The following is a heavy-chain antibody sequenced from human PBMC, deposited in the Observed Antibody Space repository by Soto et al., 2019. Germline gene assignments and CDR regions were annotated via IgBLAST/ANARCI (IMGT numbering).Heavy chain of an antibody. V-gene: IGHV3-73*01. CDR1: GFSFSGSA. D-gene: IGHD4-17*01. J-gene: IGHJ1*01. Sequence: GGSLRLSCAASGFSFSGSAIHWVRRASGKGLEWIGRIRSKANSYATAYAASLRGRFTISRDDSESTAYLQMNSLKTEDTAVYYCSRHLRDGDYALEIWGQGTLVTVSS. CDR3: SRHLRDGDYALEI. CDR2: IRSKANSYAT.